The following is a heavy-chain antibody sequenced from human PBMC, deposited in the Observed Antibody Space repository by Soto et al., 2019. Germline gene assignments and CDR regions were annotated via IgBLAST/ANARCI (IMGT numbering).Heavy chain of an antibody. CDR3: ARDRGGYYTGSNMDV. CDR2: IYSGGST. CDR1: GFTVSSNY. J-gene: IGHJ6*03. Sequence: GGSLRLSCAASGFTVSSNYMSWVRQAPGKGLEWVSVIYSGGSTYYADSVKGRFTISRDNSKNTLYLQMNSLRAEDTAVYYCARDRGGYYTGSNMDVWGKGTTVTVSS. V-gene: IGHV3-66*01. D-gene: IGHD3-3*01.